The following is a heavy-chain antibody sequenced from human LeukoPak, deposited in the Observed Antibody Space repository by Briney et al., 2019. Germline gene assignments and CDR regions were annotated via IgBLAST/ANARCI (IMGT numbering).Heavy chain of an antibody. D-gene: IGHD2-15*01. V-gene: IGHV3-13*01. CDR3: ARSATESALNY. J-gene: IGHJ4*02. CDR1: GFSFSSYD. CDR2: IGTASDT. Sequence: GGSLRLSCAASGFSFSSYDMLWVRQVTGKGLEWVAAIGTASDTFYPGSVKGRFTISRENAKNSLYLQMNSLRAGDTAVYYCARSATESALNYWGQGTLVTVSS.